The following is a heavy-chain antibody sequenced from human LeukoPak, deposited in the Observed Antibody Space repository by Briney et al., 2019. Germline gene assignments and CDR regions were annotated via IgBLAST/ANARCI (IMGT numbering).Heavy chain of an antibody. Sequence: GGSLRLSCTVSGFAVSSNSMSWFRQAPGKGLEWVGFIRSKAYGGTTEYAASVKGRFTISRDDSKSIAYLQMNSLKTEDTAVYYCTRDAPGYYDFWSGYYSGWFDPWGQGTLVTVSS. D-gene: IGHD3-3*01. J-gene: IGHJ5*02. CDR1: GFAVSSNS. CDR3: TRDAPGYYDFWSGYYSGWFDP. V-gene: IGHV3-49*03. CDR2: IRSKAYGGTT.